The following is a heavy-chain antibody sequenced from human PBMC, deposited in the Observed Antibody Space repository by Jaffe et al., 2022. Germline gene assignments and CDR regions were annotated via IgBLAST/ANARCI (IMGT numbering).Heavy chain of an antibody. Sequence: EVQLVESGGVVVQPGGSLRLSCAASGFTFDDYAMHWVRQAPGKGLEWVSLISWDGGSTYYADSVKGRFTISRDNSKNSLYLQMNSLRAEDTALYYCAKDRSSGYEWYYFDYWGQGTLVTVSS. CDR1: GFTFDDYA. V-gene: IGHV3-43D*04. J-gene: IGHJ4*02. CDR2: ISWDGGST. CDR3: AKDRSSGYEWYYFDY. D-gene: IGHD5-12*01.